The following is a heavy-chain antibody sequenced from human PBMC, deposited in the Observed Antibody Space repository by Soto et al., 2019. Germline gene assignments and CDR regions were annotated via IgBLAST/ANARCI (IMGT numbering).Heavy chain of an antibody. Sequence: ASVKVSCKASGYTFTSYDINWVRQATGQGFEWMGWMNPNSGNTGYAQKFRGRVTITRDTSISTAYMELSSLRSEDTAVYYCARGPHVLLWFGELLSGWFDPWGQGTLVTVSS. CDR3: ARGPHVLLWFGELLSGWFDP. CDR1: GYTFTSYD. V-gene: IGHV1-8*01. J-gene: IGHJ5*02. D-gene: IGHD3-10*01. CDR2: MNPNSGNT.